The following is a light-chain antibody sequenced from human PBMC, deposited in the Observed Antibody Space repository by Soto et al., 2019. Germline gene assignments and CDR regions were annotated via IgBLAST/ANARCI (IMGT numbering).Light chain of an antibody. CDR1: QSISSW. Sequence: ASVGDRVTITCRASQSISSWLAWYQQKPGKAPKLLIYDAASLESGVPDRFSGSGSGTDFTLTISRLEPEDVATYYCQKYNSAPLTFGGGTKVDIK. CDR3: QKYNSAPLT. V-gene: IGKV1-5*01. CDR2: DAA. J-gene: IGKJ4*01.